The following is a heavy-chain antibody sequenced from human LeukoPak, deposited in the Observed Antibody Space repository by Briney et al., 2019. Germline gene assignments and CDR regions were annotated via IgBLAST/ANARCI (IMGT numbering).Heavy chain of an antibody. CDR1: GYSFTSYW. Sequence: GESLKISGKGSGYSFTSYWISWVRKMPGKGLGWMGRIDPSDSYTNYSPSFQGHVTISADKSISTAYLQWSSLKASDTAMYYCARHSSGYPPDYWGQGTLVTVSS. CDR3: ARHSSGYPPDY. D-gene: IGHD6-19*01. J-gene: IGHJ4*02. CDR2: IDPSDSYT. V-gene: IGHV5-10-1*01.